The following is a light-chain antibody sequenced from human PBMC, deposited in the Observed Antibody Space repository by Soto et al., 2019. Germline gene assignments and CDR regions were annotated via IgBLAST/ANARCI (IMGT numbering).Light chain of an antibody. CDR1: QSISPF. CDR2: AAS. Sequence: DIPMTQSPSSLSASVGDRVTITCRASQSISPFLNWYQQRPGKAPRLLIFAASTLQSGVPSRFSGSGSGTDFTLTINGLQTEDFATYCCQQTYSTPLTFGPGTKLDIK. V-gene: IGKV1-39*01. J-gene: IGKJ2*01. CDR3: QQTYSTPLT.